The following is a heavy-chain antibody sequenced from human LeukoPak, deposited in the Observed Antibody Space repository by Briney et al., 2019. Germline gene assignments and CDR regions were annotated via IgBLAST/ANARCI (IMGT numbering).Heavy chain of an antibody. CDR1: GYTFTGYY. V-gene: IGHV1-2*02. CDR2: INPNSGGT. D-gene: IGHD1-26*01. CDR3: ARTPYSGDYYGKY. Sequence: GASVKVSCKASGYTFTGYYMHWVRQAPGQGLEWMGWINPNSGGTKYAQKFQGRVTMTRDTSISTAYMELSRLRSDDTAVYYCARTPYSGDYYGKYWGQGTLVTVSS. J-gene: IGHJ4*02.